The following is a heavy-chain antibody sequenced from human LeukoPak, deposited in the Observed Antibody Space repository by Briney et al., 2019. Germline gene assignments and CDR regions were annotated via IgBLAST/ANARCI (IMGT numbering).Heavy chain of an antibody. CDR1: GSAFTGYC. CDR2: FNPNSGGR. J-gene: IGHJ4*01. CDR3: SRAMGVVAAPTSDY. D-gene: IGHD2-15*01. Sequence: ASVNLSFKASGSAFTGYCINWVRQAPGQGLGLMGCFNPNSGGRNYSQTFHVRGTMTRATSISTDYMELSRLRSDAAAVDYCSRAMGVVAAPTSDYWGEG. V-gene: IGHV1-2*02.